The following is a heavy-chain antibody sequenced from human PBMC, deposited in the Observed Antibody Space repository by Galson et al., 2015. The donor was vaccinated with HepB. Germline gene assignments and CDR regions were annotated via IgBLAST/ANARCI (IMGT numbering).Heavy chain of an antibody. D-gene: IGHD6-19*01. CDR3: ARHHPNPPDSSGWEFDY. V-gene: IGHV4-39*01. CDR2: IYYSGST. CDR1: GGSISSSSYY. J-gene: IGHJ4*02. Sequence: ETLSLTCTVSGGSISSSSYYWGWIRQPPGKGLEWIGSIYYSGSTYYNPSLKSRVTISVDTSKNQFSLKLSSVTAADTAVYYCARHHPNPPDSSGWEFDYWGQGTLVTVSS.